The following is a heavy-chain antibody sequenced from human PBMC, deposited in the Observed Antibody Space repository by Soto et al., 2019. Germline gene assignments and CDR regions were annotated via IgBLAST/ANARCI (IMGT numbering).Heavy chain of an antibody. CDR1: GFTFGSYG. CDR3: ANDRRAAVASFNC. D-gene: IGHD6-19*01. V-gene: IGHV3-23*01. Sequence: GGSLRLSCAASGFTFGSYGMAWVRQAPGKGLEWVSSTSGSGVSTYYADSVQGRFTISRDNSKNTLFLQMNILRPEDTALYYCANDRRAAVASFNCWGQGAMVTVSS. CDR2: TSGSGVST. J-gene: IGHJ4*02.